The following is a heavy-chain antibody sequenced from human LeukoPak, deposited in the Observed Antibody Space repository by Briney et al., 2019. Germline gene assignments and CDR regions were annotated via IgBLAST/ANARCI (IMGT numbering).Heavy chain of an antibody. V-gene: IGHV3-23*01. CDR1: GFTFNNYA. Sequence: GGSLTLSCAASGFTFNNYAMIWLRQAPGKGLEWVSSISGGGETTYYAASEKGRFTNSTDNSQNTLYLQMNSLRAEDTAIYYCARDYADYVGYFFFDYWGQGTLVTVSS. J-gene: IGHJ4*02. CDR3: ARDYADYVGYFFFDY. CDR2: ISGGGETT. D-gene: IGHD4-17*01.